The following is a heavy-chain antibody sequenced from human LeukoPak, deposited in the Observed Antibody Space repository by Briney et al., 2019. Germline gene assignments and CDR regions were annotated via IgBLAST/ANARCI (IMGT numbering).Heavy chain of an antibody. D-gene: IGHD5-24*01. CDR1: GFSFSNYW. CDR2: ISTDGSSL. Sequence: GGSQRLSCAASGFSFSNYWMHWVGQAPGEGLVWVSRISTDGSSLSYADSVKGRFTIARDNAKNTLSLQMNSLRAEDMAVYYCVRAREPNILGSWGHGTLVSVSS. CDR3: VRAREPNILGS. V-gene: IGHV3-74*01. J-gene: IGHJ4*01.